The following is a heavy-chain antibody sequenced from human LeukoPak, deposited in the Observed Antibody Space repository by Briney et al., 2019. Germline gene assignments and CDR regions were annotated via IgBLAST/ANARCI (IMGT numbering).Heavy chain of an antibody. D-gene: IGHD2-15*01. Sequence: ASVTVSCKASGYTFTSYYMHWVRQAPGQGLEWMGIINPSGGSTSYAQKFQGRVTMTRDTSTSTVYMELSSLRSEDTAVYYCARGALGRYCSGGSCYHVGYWGQGTLVTVSS. CDR2: INPSGGST. V-gene: IGHV1-46*01. J-gene: IGHJ4*02. CDR1: GYTFTSYY. CDR3: ARGALGRYCSGGSCYHVGY.